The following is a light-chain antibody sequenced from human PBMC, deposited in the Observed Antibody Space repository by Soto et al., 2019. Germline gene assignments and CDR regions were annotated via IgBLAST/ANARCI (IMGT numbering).Light chain of an antibody. CDR2: GNT. CDR1: SSNIGAGYD. V-gene: IGLV1-40*01. J-gene: IGLJ2*01. Sequence: QSVLTQPPSVSGAPGQRVTISCTGSSSNIGAGYDVHWYQQLPGTAPKLLIYGNTNRPSGVPDRFSGSKSDTSASLAITGLQPEDEADYFCQSYDSSLSGPVVFGAGTKLTVL. CDR3: QSYDSSLSGPVV.